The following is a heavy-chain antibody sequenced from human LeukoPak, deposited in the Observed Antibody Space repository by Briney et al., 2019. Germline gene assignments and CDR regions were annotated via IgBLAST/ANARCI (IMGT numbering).Heavy chain of an antibody. V-gene: IGHV4-4*02. CDR2: IYHSGST. Sequence: PSETLSLTCAVSGGSISSSNWWSWVRQPPGKGLEWIGEIYHSGSTNYNPSLKSRVTISVDKSKNQFSLKLSSVTAADTAVYYCARVGDSSGWYMDYWGQGTLVTVSS. J-gene: IGHJ4*02. CDR3: ARVGDSSGWYMDY. CDR1: GGSISSSNW. D-gene: IGHD6-19*01.